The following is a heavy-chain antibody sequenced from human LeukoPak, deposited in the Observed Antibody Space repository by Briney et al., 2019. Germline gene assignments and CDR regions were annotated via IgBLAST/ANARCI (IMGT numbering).Heavy chain of an antibody. V-gene: IGHV4-34*01. D-gene: IGHD3-9*01. CDR3: ARGRSRTYDILTGYYRSPWFDP. CDR2: INHSGST. CDR1: GGSFSGYY. J-gene: IGHJ5*02. Sequence: SETLSLTCAVYGGSFSGYYWSWIRQPPGKGLEWIGEINHSGSTNYNPSLKSRVTISVDTSKNQFSLKLSSVTAADTAVYYCARGRSRTYDILTGYYRSPWFDPWGQGTLVTVSS.